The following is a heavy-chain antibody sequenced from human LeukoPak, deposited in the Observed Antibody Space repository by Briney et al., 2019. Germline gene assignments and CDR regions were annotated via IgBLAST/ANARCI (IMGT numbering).Heavy chain of an antibody. J-gene: IGHJ4*02. V-gene: IGHV3-48*01. CDR3: AKDRHCSSTSCSPFDY. Sequence: PGGSLRLSCAASGFTFSSYSMNWVRQAPGKGLEWVSYISSSSSTIHYADSVKGRFTISRDNSKNTLYLQMNSLRAEDTAVYYCAKDRHCSSTSCSPFDYWGQGTLVTVSS. D-gene: IGHD2-2*01. CDR2: ISSSSSTI. CDR1: GFTFSSYS.